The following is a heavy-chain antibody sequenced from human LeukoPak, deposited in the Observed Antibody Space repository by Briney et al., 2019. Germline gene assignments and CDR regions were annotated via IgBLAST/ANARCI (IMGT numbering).Heavy chain of an antibody. CDR1: GFTFSNHG. CDR2: IRQDGSKK. D-gene: IGHD3-16*02. Sequence: GGSLRLSCAASGFTFSNHGMHWVRQAPGKGLEWVAFIRQDGSKKYSADSVKGRFTISRDDSKNTLFLLMNSLRAEDTAVYYCAKHHVITFGGVIATFEYWGQGTLVTVSS. J-gene: IGHJ4*02. V-gene: IGHV3-30*02. CDR3: AKHHVITFGGVIATFEY.